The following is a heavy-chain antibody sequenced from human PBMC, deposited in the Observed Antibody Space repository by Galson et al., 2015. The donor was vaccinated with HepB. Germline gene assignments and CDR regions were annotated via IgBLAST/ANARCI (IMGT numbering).Heavy chain of an antibody. CDR3: TTDLSF. CDR1: GFTFSNAR. J-gene: IGHJ4*02. Sequence: SLRLSCAASGFTFSNARMSWVRQAPGKGLEWVGHIKSKTDGGTTDYAAPVKGRFTISRDDSKNTLYLQMNSPKTEDTAVYYCTTDLSFWGQGTLVTVSS. V-gene: IGHV3-15*01. CDR2: IKSKTDGGTT. D-gene: IGHD3-16*01.